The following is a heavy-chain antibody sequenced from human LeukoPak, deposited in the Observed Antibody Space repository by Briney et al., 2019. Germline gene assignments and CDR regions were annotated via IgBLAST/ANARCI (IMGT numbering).Heavy chain of an antibody. CDR1: GGSISSGGYY. CDR2: IYYSGST. V-gene: IGHV4-31*03. Sequence: PSETLSLTCTVSGGSISSGGYYWSWIRQHPGKGLEWIGYIYYSGSTYYNPSLKSRVTISVDTSKNQFSLKLSSVTAADTAVYYCARILQPGIAAAGYFDYWGQGTLVTVSS. D-gene: IGHD6-13*01. CDR3: ARILQPGIAAAGYFDY. J-gene: IGHJ4*02.